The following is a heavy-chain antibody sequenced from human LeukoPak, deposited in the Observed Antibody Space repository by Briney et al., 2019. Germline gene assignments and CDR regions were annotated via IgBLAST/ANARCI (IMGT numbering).Heavy chain of an antibody. CDR1: GFTFSSYG. D-gene: IGHD6-13*01. CDR3: AKAGRIAAGEKGTDY. J-gene: IGHJ4*02. CDR2: IWYDGSNK. V-gene: IGHV3-33*06. Sequence: GGSLRLSCAASGFTFSSYGMHWVRQAPGKGLEWVAVIWYDGSNKYYADSVKGRFTISRDNSKNTLYLQMNSPRAEDTAVYYCAKAGRIAAGEKGTDYWGQGTLVTVSS.